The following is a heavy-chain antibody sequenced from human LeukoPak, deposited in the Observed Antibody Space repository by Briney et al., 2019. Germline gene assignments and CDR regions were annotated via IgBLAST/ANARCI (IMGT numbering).Heavy chain of an antibody. CDR1: GYTFSSYG. Sequence: ASVKVSCKASGYTFSSYGIRWVRQAPGQGLEWMGWTSVYNGDTNYAQNFQDRVTMTTDTSTSTAYMELRSLRSDDTAVYFCAREQYDSVWRSQRPYFDYWGQGTLVTVSS. CDR2: TSVYNGDT. V-gene: IGHV1-18*04. J-gene: IGHJ4*02. D-gene: IGHD3-16*01. CDR3: AREQYDSVWRSQRPYFDY.